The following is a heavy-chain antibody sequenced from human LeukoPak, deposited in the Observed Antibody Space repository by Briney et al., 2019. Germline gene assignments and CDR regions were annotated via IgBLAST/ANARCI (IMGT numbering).Heavy chain of an antibody. CDR2: IRYDGSDK. CDR1: EFNISSNY. Sequence: GGSLRLSCAASEFNISSNYMSWVRQAPGKGLEWVAFIRYDGSDKSYADSVKGRFTISRDNSENTLYLQINSLRVEDTAVYYCAKDTPTTGYHLDSWGQGTLVTVSS. J-gene: IGHJ4*02. D-gene: IGHD1-1*01. V-gene: IGHV3-30*02. CDR3: AKDTPTTGYHLDS.